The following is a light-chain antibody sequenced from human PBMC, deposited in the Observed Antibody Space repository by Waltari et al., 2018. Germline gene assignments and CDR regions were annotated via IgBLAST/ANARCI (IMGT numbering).Light chain of an antibody. CDR3: SSYTSSSTLV. V-gene: IGLV2-14*01. Sequence: SALPQPASASGVPGQSITISCTGTSSAVGGSNYVYWYQQPPGKAPKLMIYEVRNRPSGVSNRFSGSKSGNTASLTISGLQAEDEADYYCSSYTSSSTLVFGGGTKLTVL. CDR2: EVR. CDR1: SSAVGGSNY. J-gene: IGLJ2*01.